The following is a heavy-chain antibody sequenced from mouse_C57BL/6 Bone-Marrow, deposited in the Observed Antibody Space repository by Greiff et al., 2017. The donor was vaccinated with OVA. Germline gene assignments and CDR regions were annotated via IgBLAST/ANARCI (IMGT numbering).Heavy chain of an antibody. Sequence: VQRVESGPGLVQPSQSLSITCTVSGFSLTSYGVHWVRQSPGKGLEWLGVIWSGGRTDYNAAFISRLSISKDNSKSQVFFKMNSLQADDTAIYYCARLGFDYWGQGTTLTVSS. V-gene: IGHV2-2*01. CDR3: ARLGFDY. CDR2: IWSGGRT. J-gene: IGHJ2*01. D-gene: IGHD4-1*01. CDR1: GFSLTSYG.